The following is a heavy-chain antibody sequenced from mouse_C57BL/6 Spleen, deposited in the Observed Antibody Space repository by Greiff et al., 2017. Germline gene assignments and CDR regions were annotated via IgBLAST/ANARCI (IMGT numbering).Heavy chain of an antibody. CDR3: AREVYFGSSSFDY. CDR2: INPGSGGT. CDR1: GYAFTNYL. J-gene: IGHJ2*01. D-gene: IGHD1-1*01. V-gene: IGHV1-54*01. Sequence: VKLQESGAELVRPGTSVKVSCKASGYAFTNYLIEWVKQRPGQGLEWIGVINPGSGGTNYNEKFKGKATLTADKSSSTAYMQLSSLTSEDSAFYFCAREVYFGSSSFDYWGQGTTLTVSS.